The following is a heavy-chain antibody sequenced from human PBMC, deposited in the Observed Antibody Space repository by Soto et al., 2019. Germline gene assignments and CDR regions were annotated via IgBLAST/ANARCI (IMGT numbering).Heavy chain of an antibody. J-gene: IGHJ5*02. Sequence: EVQLVESGGGLVQPGGSLRLSCAASGFTFSSYSMNWVRQAPGKGLEWVSYISSSSSTIYYAYSVKGRFTISRDTAKNSLYLQMNSLRAEDTAVYYCARHPERIAQIGWFDPWGQGTLVTVSS. CDR3: ARHPERIAQIGWFDP. CDR2: ISSSSSTI. CDR1: GFTFSSYS. V-gene: IGHV3-48*01. D-gene: IGHD6-13*01.